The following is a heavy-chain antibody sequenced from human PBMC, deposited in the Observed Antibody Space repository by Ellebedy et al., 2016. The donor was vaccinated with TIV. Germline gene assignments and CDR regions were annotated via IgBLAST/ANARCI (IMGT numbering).Heavy chain of an antibody. Sequence: AASVKVSCKASGGTFSSYAISWVRQAPGQGLEWMGGIIPIFGTANYAQKFQGRVTITADESTSTAYMELSSLRSEDTAVYYCARGVAAAGIDYYYGMDVWGQGTTVTVSS. D-gene: IGHD6-13*01. J-gene: IGHJ6*02. CDR1: GGTFSSYA. CDR3: ARGVAAAGIDYYYGMDV. V-gene: IGHV1-69*13. CDR2: IIPIFGTA.